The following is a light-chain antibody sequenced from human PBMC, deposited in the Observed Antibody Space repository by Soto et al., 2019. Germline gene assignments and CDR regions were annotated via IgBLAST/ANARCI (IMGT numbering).Light chain of an antibody. CDR3: QQYNFYPLT. CDR1: QSISRY. CDR2: TAS. V-gene: IGKV1-5*03. J-gene: IGKJ4*01. Sequence: DIQLTQSPSSLSASVGDRVAITCRASQSISRYLNWYQQKPGKAPKLLIYTASTLQSGVPSRFSGSGSGTEFTLTISSLQPDDFATYYCQQYNFYPLTFGGGTKVDI.